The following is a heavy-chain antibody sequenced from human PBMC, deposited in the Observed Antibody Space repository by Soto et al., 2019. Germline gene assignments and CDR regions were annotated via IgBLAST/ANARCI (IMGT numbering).Heavy chain of an antibody. CDR2: IYHSGST. CDR1: GGSMSSGGYS. CDR3: ARARRGVIHRGHNWFDP. J-gene: IGHJ5*02. V-gene: IGHV4-30-2*01. D-gene: IGHD3-10*01. Sequence: SETLSLTCAVSGGSMSSGGYSGSWIRQPPGKGLEWIGYIYHSGSTYYNPSLKSRVTISVDRSKNQFSLKLSSVTAADTAVYYCARARRGVIHRGHNWFDPWGQGTLVTVSS.